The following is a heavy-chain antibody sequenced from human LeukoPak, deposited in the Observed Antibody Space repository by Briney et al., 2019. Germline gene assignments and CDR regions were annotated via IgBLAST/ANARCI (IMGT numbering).Heavy chain of an antibody. V-gene: IGHV4-34*01. CDR1: GGSFSGYY. CDR3: ARRPRGYYYGSGSYCDY. D-gene: IGHD3-10*01. J-gene: IGHJ4*02. Sequence: KASETLSLTCAVYGGSFSGYYWSWIRQPPGKGLEWIGEINHSGSTNYNPSLKSRVTISVDTSKNQFSLKLSSVAAADTAVYYCARRPRGYYYGSGSYCDYWGQGTLVTVSS. CDR2: INHSGST.